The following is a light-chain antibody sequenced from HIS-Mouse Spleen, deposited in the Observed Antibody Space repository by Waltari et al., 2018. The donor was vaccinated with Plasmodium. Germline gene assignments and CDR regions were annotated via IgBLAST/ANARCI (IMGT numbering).Light chain of an antibody. J-gene: IGLJ3*02. CDR3: CSYAGSSTWV. CDR1: SSDVGSYHL. V-gene: IGLV2-23*01. CDR2: EGS. Sequence: QSALTQPASVSGSPGQSITISCTGTSSDVGSYHLVSWYQQHPGKAPQLMIYEGSKRASGVCNRFSGSKSGNTASLTISVLQAEDEADYYGCSYAGSSTWVFGGGTKLTVL.